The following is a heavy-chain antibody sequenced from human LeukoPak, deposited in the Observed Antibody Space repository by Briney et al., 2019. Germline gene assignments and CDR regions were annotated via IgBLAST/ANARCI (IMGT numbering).Heavy chain of an antibody. CDR1: GGSISKYY. V-gene: IGHV4-59*01. CDR2: IDYTGST. CDR3: ARRNAMDV. Sequence: SETLSLTCTVSGGSISKYYWNWIRQPPGKGLDWIGYIDYTGSTNYNPSLKSRVTISVDTSKNQFSLNLNSVTAADTAVYYCARRNAMDVWGQGTTVIVFS. J-gene: IGHJ6*02.